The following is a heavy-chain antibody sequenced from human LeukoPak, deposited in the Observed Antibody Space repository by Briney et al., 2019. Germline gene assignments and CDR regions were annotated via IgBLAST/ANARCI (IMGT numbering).Heavy chain of an antibody. CDR2: INGGGGST. D-gene: IGHD2-8*01. J-gene: IGHJ4*02. CDR3: ARAGDCTNGICYTADFDY. CDR1: GFTFSSYA. V-gene: IGHV3-23*01. Sequence: GGSLRLSCATSGFTFSSYAMSWVRQAPGKGLEWVSAINGGGGSTYYADSVKGRFTVSRDNSKNTLYLQMNSLRAEDTAVYYCARAGDCTNGICYTADFDYWGQGTLVTVSS.